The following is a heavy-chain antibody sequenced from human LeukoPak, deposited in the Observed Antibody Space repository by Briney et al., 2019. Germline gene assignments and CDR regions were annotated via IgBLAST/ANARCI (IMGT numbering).Heavy chain of an antibody. CDR2: FYYSGST. V-gene: IGHV4-39*07. Sequence: SETLSLTCTVSGGSISSGSYYWGWIRQPPGKGLEWIGSFYYSGSTYYNPSLKSRVSMSVDTSKNHFSLKLSSVTAADTAVYYCASRKLGNDYWGQGTLVTVSS. J-gene: IGHJ4*01. CDR3: ASRKLGNDY. CDR1: GGSISSGSYY. D-gene: IGHD7-27*01.